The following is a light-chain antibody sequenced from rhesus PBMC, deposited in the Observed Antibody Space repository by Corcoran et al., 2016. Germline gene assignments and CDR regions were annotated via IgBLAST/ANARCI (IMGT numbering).Light chain of an antibody. J-gene: IGKJ2*01. CDR3: MQVIQLPYS. Sequence: DIVMTQTPLSLPVTPGEPASISCRSSQSLLHSNGNTYLYWYLQKPGQSPLLLIYFVSNRAFGVPDRVSGSGSGTDFTLKISRVEAEDVGVYYCMQVIQLPYSFGQGTKVEIK. CDR2: FVS. V-gene: IGKV2-91*01. CDR1: QSLLHSNGNTY.